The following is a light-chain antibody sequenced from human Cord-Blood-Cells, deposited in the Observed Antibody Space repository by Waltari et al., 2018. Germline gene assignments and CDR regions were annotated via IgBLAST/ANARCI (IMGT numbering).Light chain of an antibody. CDR1: QSVSSY. CDR3: QQRSNWPLT. V-gene: IGKV3-11*01. Sequence: EIVLTQYPATLSLSPGERATLSCRSSQSVSSYLACYQQQPGQAPRLLIYDASNRATGIPARFSGSGSGTDFTLTISSLEPEDFAVYYCQQRSNWPLTFGGGTKVEIK. CDR2: DAS. J-gene: IGKJ4*01.